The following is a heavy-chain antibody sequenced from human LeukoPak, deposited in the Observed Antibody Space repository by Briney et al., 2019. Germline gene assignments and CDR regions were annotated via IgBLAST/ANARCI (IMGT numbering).Heavy chain of an antibody. J-gene: IGHJ4*02. CDR1: GFTFTNAW. Sequence: GGSLRLSCAASGFTFTNAWRNGVRQAPGKGLEWVSAISNNGGYTYYADSVQGRFTISRDNSKSTLCLQMNSLRAEDTAVYYCAKQLGYCSDGSCYFPYWGQGTLVTVSS. D-gene: IGHD2-15*01. V-gene: IGHV3-23*01. CDR3: AKQLGYCSDGSCYFPY. CDR2: ISNNGGYT.